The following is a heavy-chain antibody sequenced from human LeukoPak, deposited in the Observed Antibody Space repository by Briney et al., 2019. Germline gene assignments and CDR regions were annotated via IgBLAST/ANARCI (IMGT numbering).Heavy chain of an antibody. Sequence: ASVTVSYKASGYTFTGYYIHWVRQAPGQGLEWMGWINPNSGGTNYAQKFQGRVTMTRDTSISTAYMELSRLRSDDTAVYYCARVNPPDYYDSSLPDYWGQGTLVTVSS. CDR3: ARVNPPDYYDSSLPDY. D-gene: IGHD3-22*01. CDR1: GYTFTGYY. V-gene: IGHV1-2*02. J-gene: IGHJ4*02. CDR2: INPNSGGT.